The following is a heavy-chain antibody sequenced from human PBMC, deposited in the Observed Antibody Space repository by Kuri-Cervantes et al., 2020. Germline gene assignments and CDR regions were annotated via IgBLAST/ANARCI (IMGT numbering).Heavy chain of an antibody. CDR2: IYYSGST. CDR1: GGSISSYY. D-gene: IGHD3-22*01. V-gene: IGHV4-59*12. CDR3: ARDGVDYYDSSGYWWFDP. J-gene: IGHJ5*02. Sequence: SETLSLTCTVSGGSISSYYWSWIRQPPGKGLEWIGYIYYSGSTNYNPSLKSRVTISVDTSKNQFSLKLSSVTAADTAVYYCARDGVDYYDSSGYWWFDPWGQGTLVTVSS.